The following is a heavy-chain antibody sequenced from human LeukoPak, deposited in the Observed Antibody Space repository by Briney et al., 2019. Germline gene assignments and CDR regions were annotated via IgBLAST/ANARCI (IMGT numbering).Heavy chain of an antibody. CDR3: ARSHLSDYGDYKVYYGLDV. CDR2: VYYTENT. CDR1: GGSASSSSYY. Sequence: LETLSLTCRVSGGSASSSSYYWAWIRHPPGNGLEWIGRVYYTENTHNSPSLKSRVTISVDTSKNQFSLKVRSVTAADTAVYYCARSHLSDYGDYKVYYGLDVWGQGTTVTVSS. V-gene: IGHV4-39*01. J-gene: IGHJ6*02. D-gene: IGHD4-17*01.